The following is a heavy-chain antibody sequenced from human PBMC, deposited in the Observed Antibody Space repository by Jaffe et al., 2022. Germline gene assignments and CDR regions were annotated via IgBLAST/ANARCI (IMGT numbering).Heavy chain of an antibody. CDR2: IYYSGST. J-gene: IGHJ4*02. V-gene: IGHV4-59*01. D-gene: IGHD4-17*01. CDR3: ARADYGDYGGYFDY. Sequence: QVQLQESGPGLVKPSETLSLTCTVSGGSISSYYWSWIRQPPGKGLEWIGYIYYSGSTNYNPSLKSRVTISVDTSKNQFSLKLSSVTAADTAVYYCARADYGDYGGYFDYWGQGTLVTVSS. CDR1: GGSISSYY.